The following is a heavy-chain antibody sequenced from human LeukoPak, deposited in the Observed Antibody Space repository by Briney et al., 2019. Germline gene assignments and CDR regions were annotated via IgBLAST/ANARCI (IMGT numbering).Heavy chain of an antibody. J-gene: IGHJ3*02. CDR2: ISSSGSTI. D-gene: IGHD4-11*01. Sequence: PGGSLRLSCAASGFTFSDYYMSWIRQAPGKGLEWVSYISSSGSTIYYADSVKGRFTISRDNAKNSLYLQMNSLRADDTAVYYCASPYRSSRGAFDIWGQGTMVTVSS. V-gene: IGHV3-11*01. CDR3: ASPYRSSRGAFDI. CDR1: GFTFSDYY.